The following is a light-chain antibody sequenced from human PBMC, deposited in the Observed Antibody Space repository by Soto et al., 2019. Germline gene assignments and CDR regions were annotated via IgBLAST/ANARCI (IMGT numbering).Light chain of an antibody. Sequence: EIVLTQSPGTLSLSPGERATLSCRASQSVSSSYLAWYQQKPGQAPRLLIYGASSRATGIPNRFSGSGSGTDFPLTISRLQPEDFGVYYCQQYGSAPGTFGQGTKVEIK. V-gene: IGKV3-20*01. CDR2: GAS. J-gene: IGKJ1*01. CDR3: QQYGSAPGT. CDR1: QSVSSSY.